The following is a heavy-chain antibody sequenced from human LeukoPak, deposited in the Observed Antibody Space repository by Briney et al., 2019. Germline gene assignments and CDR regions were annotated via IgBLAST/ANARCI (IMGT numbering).Heavy chain of an antibody. CDR2: IYASGTT. D-gene: IGHD1-7*01. Sequence: SETLSLTCTVSGGSIRSYYWNWIRQPAGKGLEWIGRIYASGTTNYNSSLKSRVTTSVATSKNQFSLKLNSVTAADTAVYYCARDRDWNYAFDIWGQGTMVTVSS. CDR3: ARDRDWNYAFDI. J-gene: IGHJ3*02. V-gene: IGHV4-4*07. CDR1: GGSIRSYY.